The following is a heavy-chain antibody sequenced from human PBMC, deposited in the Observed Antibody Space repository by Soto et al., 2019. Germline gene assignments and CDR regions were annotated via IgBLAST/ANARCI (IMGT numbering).Heavy chain of an antibody. V-gene: IGHV4-4*07. CDR3: ARGQRFSDWFDP. Sequence: SSETLSLTCTVSGGAINSYYWTWFRQPAGKGLEWIGRIYSSGSTKYNPSLQSRVTMSLDTSKNQFSLRLTSVTAADTAVYYCARGQRFSDWFDPWGQGTLVTVS. CDR1: GGAINSYY. CDR2: IYSSGST. D-gene: IGHD3-3*01. J-gene: IGHJ5*02.